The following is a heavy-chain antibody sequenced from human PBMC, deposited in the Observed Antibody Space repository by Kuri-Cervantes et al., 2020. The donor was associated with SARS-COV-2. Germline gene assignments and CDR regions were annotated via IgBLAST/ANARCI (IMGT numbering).Heavy chain of an antibody. CDR2: INAGNGDT. V-gene: IGHV1-3*01. Sequence: ASVKVSCKASGLTFINYAMHWVRQAPGQRLEWMGWINAGNGDTKISQKFQGRVTITRDIFAGTAYMDLSSLRSEDTAVYYCAMYFYGSGNYHDTLDKWGQGTLVTVSS. CDR1: GLTFINYA. J-gene: IGHJ4*02. CDR3: AMYFYGSGNYHDTLDK. D-gene: IGHD3-10*01.